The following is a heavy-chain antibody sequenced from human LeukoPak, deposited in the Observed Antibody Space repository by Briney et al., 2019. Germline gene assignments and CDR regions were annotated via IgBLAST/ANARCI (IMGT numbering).Heavy chain of an antibody. CDR3: ARDDPLEMATMGGAFDI. CDR1: GFTFSSYA. D-gene: IGHD5-24*01. J-gene: IGHJ3*02. V-gene: IGHV3-30*04. Sequence: GGSLRLSCAASGFTFSSYAMHWVRQAPGKGLEWVAVISYDGSNKYYADSVKGRFTISRDNSKNTLYLQMNSLRAEDTAVYYCARDDPLEMATMGGAFDIWDQGTMVTVSS. CDR2: ISYDGSNK.